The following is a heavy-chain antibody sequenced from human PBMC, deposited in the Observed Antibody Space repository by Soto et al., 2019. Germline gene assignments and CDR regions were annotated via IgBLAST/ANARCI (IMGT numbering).Heavy chain of an antibody. CDR3: AKVSRKGSAIDFDY. J-gene: IGHJ4*02. CDR1: GYTFSNYD. CDR2: VNPNNGDT. V-gene: IGHV1-8*01. Sequence: QVQLVQSGAELKKPGASVKVSCKASGYTFSNYDMNWVRQATGQGPEWIGWVNPNNGDTGYAQKFQGRVTLTTDISTTTAYMERTSLRSEDPAIYYCAKVSRKGSAIDFDYWGQGTLITVSS. D-gene: IGHD3-10*01.